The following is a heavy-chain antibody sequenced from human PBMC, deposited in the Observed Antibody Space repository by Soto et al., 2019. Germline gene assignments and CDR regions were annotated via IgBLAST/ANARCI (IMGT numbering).Heavy chain of an antibody. CDR2: ISGSGGTT. J-gene: IGHJ4*02. CDR1: GFTFSNYA. Sequence: EVQVLESGGALVQPGGSLRLSCAASGFTFSNYAMSWVRQAPGKGLEWVSSISGSGGTTYYADSVKGRLTLSRDNSKNTLYLQMNSLRVGDTAVYYCAKNNMGYYLDYWGQGTLVTVSS. D-gene: IGHD3-10*01. CDR3: AKNNMGYYLDY. V-gene: IGHV3-23*01.